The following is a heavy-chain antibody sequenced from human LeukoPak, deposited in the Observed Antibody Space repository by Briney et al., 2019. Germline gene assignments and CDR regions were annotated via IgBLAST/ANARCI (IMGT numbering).Heavy chain of an antibody. CDR3: ARDLSNYCSGGSCSQFDY. CDR2: INWNGGST. CDR1: GFTFDDYG. D-gene: IGHD2-15*01. Sequence: GGSLRLSCAASGFTFDDYGMSWVRQAPGKGLEWVSGINWNGGSTGYADSVKGRFTISRDNAKNSLYLQMNSLRAEDTAVYYCARDLSNYCSGGSCSQFDYWGQGTLVTVSS. J-gene: IGHJ4*02. V-gene: IGHV3-20*04.